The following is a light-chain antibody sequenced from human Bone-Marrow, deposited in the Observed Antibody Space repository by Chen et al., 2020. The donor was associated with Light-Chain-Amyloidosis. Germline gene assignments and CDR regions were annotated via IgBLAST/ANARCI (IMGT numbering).Light chain of an antibody. CDR3: QVWDRSSDRPV. J-gene: IGLJ3*02. CDR1: NIGSTS. V-gene: IGLV3-21*02. CDR2: DDS. Sequence: SYVLTQPSSVSVAPGQTATIACGGNNIGSTSVHWYQQTPGQAPLLVFYDDSDRPSGIPERFAGSNSGNTATLTISRVEAGDDADYYCQVWDRSSDRPVFGGGTKLTVL.